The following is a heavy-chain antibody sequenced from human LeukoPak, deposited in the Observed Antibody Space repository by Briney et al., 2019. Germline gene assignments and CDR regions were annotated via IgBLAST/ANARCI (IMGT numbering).Heavy chain of an antibody. J-gene: IGHJ4*02. D-gene: IGHD6-13*01. CDR1: GYSFTTHW. CDR3: ARRERYSSSWYFDC. CDR2: IYPRDSDT. Sequence: GESLKISCKASGYSFTTHWIGWVHQMPRKGLEWMGIIYPRDSDTRYSPSFQGQVTISADKSISTAYLQWSSLKASDTAMYYCARRERYSSSWYFDCWGQGTLVTVSS. V-gene: IGHV5-51*07.